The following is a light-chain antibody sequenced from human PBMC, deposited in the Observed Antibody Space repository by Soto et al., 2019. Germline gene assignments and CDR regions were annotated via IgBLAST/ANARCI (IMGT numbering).Light chain of an antibody. Sequence: DTQMTQSPSTLSASVGDRVTITCRASQSIGSWLAWYQQKPGKDPKLLIYDDSTLESGVPSRFSGTGSGTEFTFSITSLQPEDFGTYYCQQCYMGWTFGQGTKVDI. CDR3: QQCYMGWT. V-gene: IGKV1-5*01. CDR1: QSIGSW. CDR2: DDS. J-gene: IGKJ1*01.